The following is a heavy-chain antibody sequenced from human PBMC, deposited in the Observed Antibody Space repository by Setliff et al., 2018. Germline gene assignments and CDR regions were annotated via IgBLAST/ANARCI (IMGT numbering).Heavy chain of an antibody. CDR3: ARRHLLSWFDS. Sequence: LSLTCTVSGGSISSSHSWSWIRQPPGKEMEWIGNVLDTGITNYNPSLEGRVTISVDTSQNQFSLSLTSVTAADTALYYCARRHLLSWFDSWGQGHLVTVSS. CDR1: GGSISSSHS. V-gene: IGHV4-59*11. J-gene: IGHJ5*01. CDR2: VLDTGIT.